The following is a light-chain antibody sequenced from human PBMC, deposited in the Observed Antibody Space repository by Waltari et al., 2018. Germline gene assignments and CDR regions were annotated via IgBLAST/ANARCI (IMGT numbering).Light chain of an antibody. V-gene: IGLV2-14*03. J-gene: IGLJ2*01. Sequence: QSALTQPASVSGSPGQSITISCTGNSSDVGGYNYVSWYQQHQGKAPKLLIYDVSKRPPGVSNRFSGSKSGNTASLTISRLQAEDEADYYCSSYTSSSTLVFGGGTKLTVL. CDR3: SSYTSSSTLV. CDR2: DVS. CDR1: SSDVGGYNY.